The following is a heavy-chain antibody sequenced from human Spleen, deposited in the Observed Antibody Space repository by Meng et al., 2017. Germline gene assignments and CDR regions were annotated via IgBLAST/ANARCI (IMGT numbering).Heavy chain of an antibody. D-gene: IGHD1-1*01. V-gene: IGHV3-30*04. CDR3: ATNDLDY. Sequence: GESLKISCADSGFTFSNYPIHWVRRAPGKGLEWVSVISSDGSNQWYADSVKGRFIISRDNSKNTLYLQMNSLKTEDTAVYYFATNDLDYWGQGTLVTVSS. J-gene: IGHJ4*02. CDR2: ISSDGSNQ. CDR1: GFTFSNYP.